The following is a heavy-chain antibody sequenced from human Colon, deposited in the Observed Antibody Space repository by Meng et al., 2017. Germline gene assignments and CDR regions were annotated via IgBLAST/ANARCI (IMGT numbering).Heavy chain of an antibody. CDR1: GGSVRSGRYY. Sequence: QGQLQESGPGLVRASETLSLTCTVSGGSVRSGRYYWSWIRQPPGKGLEWIGYIYYSGSTNYNPSLKSRVTISVDTSKNQFYLKLSSVTAADTAVYYCARGASDYDFDYWGQGTLVTVSS. CDR2: IYYSGST. V-gene: IGHV4-61*01. D-gene: IGHD3-22*01. J-gene: IGHJ4*02. CDR3: ARGASDYDFDY.